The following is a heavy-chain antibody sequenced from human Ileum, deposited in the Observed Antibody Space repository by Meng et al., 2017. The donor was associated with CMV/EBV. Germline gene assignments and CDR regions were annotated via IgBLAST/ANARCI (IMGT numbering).Heavy chain of an antibody. CDR1: GFSFSDYY. D-gene: IGHD2-2*01. Sequence: GESLKISCAASGFSFSDYYISWIRLAPGKGLEWISYISDTGFTVYYADSVKGRFTISRDNAEKSVFLQMNSLRVEDTAVYYCAGVGVPYAMDVWGQGTTVTVSS. CDR2: ISDTGFTV. V-gene: IGHV3-11*04. J-gene: IGHJ6*02. CDR3: AGVGVPYAMDV.